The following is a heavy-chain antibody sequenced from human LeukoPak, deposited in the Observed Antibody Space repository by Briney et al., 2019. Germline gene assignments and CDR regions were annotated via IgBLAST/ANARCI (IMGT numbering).Heavy chain of an antibody. CDR1: GFTFSSDW. CDR3: ARRGGSYRDY. D-gene: IGHD1-26*01. CDR2: IKQDGSEK. J-gene: IGHJ4*02. Sequence: GGSLRLSCAASGFTFSSDWMSWVRQAPGKGLEWVANIKQDGSEKYYVDSVKGRFTISRDNAKNSLYLQMNSLRAEDTAVYYCARRGGSYRDYWGQGTLVTVSS. V-gene: IGHV3-7*01.